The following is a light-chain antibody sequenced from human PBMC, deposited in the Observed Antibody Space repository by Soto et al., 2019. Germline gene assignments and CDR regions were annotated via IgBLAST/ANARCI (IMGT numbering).Light chain of an antibody. CDR1: QSFSNW. CDR2: LAS. V-gene: IGKV1-5*03. Sequence: DIQMTQSPSTLSASVGDRVTITCRASQSFSNWLAWYQQKPGKAPKLLIYLASTLVFGVPSRFSGRGSRTDFTLTISGLQPDDFATYYCQQYNHYTITVGPGTKLDIK. J-gene: IGKJ3*01. CDR3: QQYNHYTIT.